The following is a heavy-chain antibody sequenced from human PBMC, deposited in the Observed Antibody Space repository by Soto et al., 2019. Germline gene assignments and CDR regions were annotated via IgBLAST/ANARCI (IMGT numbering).Heavy chain of an antibody. CDR3: AKKPIAARDVYYYMDV. Sequence: GGSLRLSCAASGFTFSSYAMSWVRQAPGKGLEWVSAISGSGGSTYYADSVKGRFTISRDNSKNTLYLQMNSLRAEDTAVYYCAKKPIAARDVYYYMDVWGKGTTVTVSS. D-gene: IGHD6-6*01. J-gene: IGHJ6*03. V-gene: IGHV3-23*01. CDR2: ISGSGGST. CDR1: GFTFSSYA.